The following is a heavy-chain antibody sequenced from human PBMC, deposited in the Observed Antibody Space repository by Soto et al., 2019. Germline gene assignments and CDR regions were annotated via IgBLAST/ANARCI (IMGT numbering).Heavy chain of an antibody. V-gene: IGHV3-30-3*01. D-gene: IGHD5-12*01. CDR3: ARDHSGYANFDY. CDR1: GFTFSSYA. Sequence: GGSLRLSCAASGFTFSSYAMHWVRQAPGKGLEWVAVISYDGSNKYYADSVKGRFTISRDNSKNTLYLQMNSLRAEDTAVYYCARDHSGYANFDYWGQGTLVTVSS. CDR2: ISYDGSNK. J-gene: IGHJ4*02.